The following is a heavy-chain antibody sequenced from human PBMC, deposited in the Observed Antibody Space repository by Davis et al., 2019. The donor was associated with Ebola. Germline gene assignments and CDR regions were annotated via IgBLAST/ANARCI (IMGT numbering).Heavy chain of an antibody. V-gene: IGHV4-34*01. J-gene: IGHJ5*02. Sequence: MPSETLSLTCAVYGGSFSGYYLSWIRQPPGKGLEWIGEINHSGSTNYNPSLKSRVTISVDTSKNQFSLKLSSVTAADTAVYYCARGLTRIPDSWGQGTLVTVSS. CDR2: INHSGST. D-gene: IGHD2-21*01. CDR1: GGSFSGYY. CDR3: ARGLTRIPDS.